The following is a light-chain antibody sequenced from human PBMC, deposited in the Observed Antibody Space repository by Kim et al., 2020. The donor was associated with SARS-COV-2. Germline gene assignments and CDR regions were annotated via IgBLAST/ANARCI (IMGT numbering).Light chain of an antibody. CDR1: STDVGNYNS. J-gene: IGLJ1*01. CDR3: NSYTSSTSDV. Sequence: GQPITTAGTVTSTDVGNYNSVSCYQHTPGNAPKLMIYDVTKRPSRVSLRFSGSKSGNPASLTISGLQAEDEADYYCNSYTSSTSDVFGTGTKVTVL. V-gene: IGLV2-14*03. CDR2: DVT.